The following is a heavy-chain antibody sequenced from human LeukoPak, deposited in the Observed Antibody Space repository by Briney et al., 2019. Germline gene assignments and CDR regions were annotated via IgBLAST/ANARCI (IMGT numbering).Heavy chain of an antibody. CDR1: GGSFSGYY. D-gene: IGHD4-17*01. V-gene: IGHV4-34*01. J-gene: IGHJ2*01. Sequence: SETLSLTCAVYGGSFSGYYWSWIRQPPGKGLEWIGEINHSGSTNYNPSLKSRVTISVDTSKNQFSLKLSSVTAADTAVYYCATTTVTTFLYWYFDLWGRGTLVTVSS. CDR2: INHSGST. CDR3: ATTTVTTFLYWYFDL.